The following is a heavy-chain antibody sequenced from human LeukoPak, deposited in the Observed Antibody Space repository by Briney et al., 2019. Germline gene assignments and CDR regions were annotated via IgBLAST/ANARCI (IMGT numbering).Heavy chain of an antibody. V-gene: IGHV3-53*01. CDR2: IYSGGST. CDR3: ARDPPLAGGWYYYYCMDV. CDR1: GFTVSSNY. Sequence: GGSLRLSCAASGFTVSSNYMSWVRQAPGKGLEWVSVIYSGGSTYYADSVKGRFTISRDNSKNTLYLQMNSLRAEDTAVYYCARDPPLAGGWYYYYCMDVWGKGTTVTVSS. J-gene: IGHJ6*03. D-gene: IGHD6-19*01.